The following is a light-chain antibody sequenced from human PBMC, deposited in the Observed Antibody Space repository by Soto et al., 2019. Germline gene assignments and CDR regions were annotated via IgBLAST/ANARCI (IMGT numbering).Light chain of an antibody. V-gene: IGKV3-15*01. CDR3: QQYNNWPPLT. CDR1: QSVSST. CDR2: GAS. J-gene: IGKJ4*01. Sequence: EIVMTQSPATLSVSPGERATLSCRASQSVSSTLAWYQQKPGQAPRLLIYGASTRATGIPARFSGSGSGTEFTLTISSLQSEDFAVYYGQQYNNWPPLTFGGGTKVEIK.